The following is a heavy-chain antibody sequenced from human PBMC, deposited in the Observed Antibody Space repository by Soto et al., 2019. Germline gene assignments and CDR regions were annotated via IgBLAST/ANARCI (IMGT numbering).Heavy chain of an antibody. CDR2: ISGSGGST. V-gene: IGHV3-23*01. CDR3: AKPPEKYYDILTGYYT. J-gene: IGHJ5*02. D-gene: IGHD3-9*01. Sequence: GGSLRLSCAASGFTFSSYAMSWVRQAPGKGLEWVSAISGSGGSTYYADSVKGRFTISRDNSKNTLYLQMNSLRAEDTAVYYCAKPPEKYYDILTGYYTWGQGTLVTVSS. CDR1: GFTFSSYA.